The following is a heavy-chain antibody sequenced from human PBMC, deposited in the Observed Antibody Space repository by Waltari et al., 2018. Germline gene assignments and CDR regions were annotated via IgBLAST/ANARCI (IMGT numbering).Heavy chain of an antibody. D-gene: IGHD5-12*01. CDR1: GGTFSSYA. CDR2: IIPIVGTA. J-gene: IGHJ3*02. Sequence: QVQLVQSGAEVKKPGSSVKVSCKASGGTFSSYAISWGRQAPGQGLGWMGGIIPIVGTANYAQKFHGRVTITTDESTSTAYMELSSLRSEYTAVYYCARHLGWLQSDAFDIWGQGTMVTVSS. V-gene: IGHV1-69*05. CDR3: ARHLGWLQSDAFDI.